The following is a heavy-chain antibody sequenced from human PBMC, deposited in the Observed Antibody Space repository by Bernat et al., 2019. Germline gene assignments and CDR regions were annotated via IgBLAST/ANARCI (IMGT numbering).Heavy chain of an antibody. Sequence: EVQLVESGGGLVQPGGSLRLSCAASGFIFSNYWMSWVRQAPGKGLEWVANIKPDGTEKYYMDSVKARLTITRENAKNSVYLQMNSLRADDTAVYYCARAVAENWFDPWGQGTLVTVSS. D-gene: IGHD2-15*01. CDR3: ARAVAENWFDP. CDR1: GFIFSNYW. V-gene: IGHV3-7*03. CDR2: IKPDGTEK. J-gene: IGHJ5*02.